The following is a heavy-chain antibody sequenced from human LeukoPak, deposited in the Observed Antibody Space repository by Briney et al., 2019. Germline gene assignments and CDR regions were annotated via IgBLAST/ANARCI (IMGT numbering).Heavy chain of an antibody. V-gene: IGHV5-51*01. D-gene: IGHD2-8*01. CDR1: GYSFTSYW. CDR2: IYPGDSGT. Sequence: GESLKISSKASGYSFTSYWTGWVRQMPGKGLEWMGIIYPGDSGTRYRPSFQGQVTISANKSISTAYLQWSSLKASDTAMYYCARHTQYCTNGVCRKWGAYYHYYYMDVWGKGTTVTVSS. CDR3: ARHTQYCTNGVCRKWGAYYHYYYMDV. J-gene: IGHJ6*03.